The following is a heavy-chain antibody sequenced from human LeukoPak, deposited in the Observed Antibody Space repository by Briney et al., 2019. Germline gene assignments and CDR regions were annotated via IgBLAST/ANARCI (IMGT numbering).Heavy chain of an antibody. CDR2: INQDGSEK. J-gene: IGHJ4*02. V-gene: IGHV3-7*03. D-gene: IGHD1-1*01. Sequence: GGSLRLSCAASGFTFSNYWMTWVRQTPGKGLEWVANINQDGSEKYYVDSVKGRFIISRDNAKNSLYLQMNSLRAEDTAVYYCAKAPPYKKYFDYWGQGTLVTVSS. CDR3: AKAPPYKKYFDY. CDR1: GFTFSNYW.